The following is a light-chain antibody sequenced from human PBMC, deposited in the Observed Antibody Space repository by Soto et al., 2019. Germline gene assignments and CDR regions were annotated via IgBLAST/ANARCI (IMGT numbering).Light chain of an antibody. V-gene: IGKV3-15*01. CDR1: QSVHSS. CDR3: QQYDNWPPLT. Sequence: EIVMTQSPATLSVSPGERATLSCRASQSVHSSLAWYQQRPGQAPRLLIYGASTRATGVPVRFSGSGYGTEFTLTISSLQSEDFAVYYRQQYDNWPPLTFGGGTKVEIK. CDR2: GAS. J-gene: IGKJ4*01.